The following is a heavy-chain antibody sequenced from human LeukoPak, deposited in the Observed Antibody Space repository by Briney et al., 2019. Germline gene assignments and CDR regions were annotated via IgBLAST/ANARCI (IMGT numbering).Heavy chain of an antibody. J-gene: IGHJ5*02. CDR1: GGSFSGYY. Sequence: PSETLSLTCAVYGGSFSGYYWSWIRQPPGKGLEWIGEINHSGSTNYNPSLKSRVIISVDTSKNQFSLKLSSVTAADTAVYYCAKELGATQFDPWGQGTLVTVSS. CDR3: AKELGATQFDP. D-gene: IGHD1-26*01. V-gene: IGHV4-34*01. CDR2: INHSGST.